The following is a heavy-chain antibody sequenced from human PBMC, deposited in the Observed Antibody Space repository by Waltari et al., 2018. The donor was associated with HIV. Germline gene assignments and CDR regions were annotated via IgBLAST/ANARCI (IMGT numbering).Heavy chain of an antibody. CDR2: IIPILGIA. V-gene: IGHV1-69*04. J-gene: IGHJ6*02. CDR3: ARDYCGGDCYTYYYYGMDV. Sequence: QVQLVQSGAEVTKPGSSVKVSCKASGGTVSSHARSLWRPGPGQGLEWMGRIIPILGIANYAQKFQGRVTITADKSTSTAYMELSSLRSEDTAVYYCARDYCGGDCYTYYYYGMDVWGQGTTVTVSS. CDR1: GGTVSSHA. D-gene: IGHD2-21*02.